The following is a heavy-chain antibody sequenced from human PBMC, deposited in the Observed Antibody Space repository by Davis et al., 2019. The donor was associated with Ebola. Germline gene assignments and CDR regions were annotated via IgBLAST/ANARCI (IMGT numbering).Heavy chain of an antibody. CDR2: ISSSTSTI. CDR3: ARARGTSGWYGDNWFDP. D-gene: IGHD6-19*01. Sequence: GESLKISCAASGFTFSSYAMHWVRQAPRKGLEWVSYISSSTSTIYYADSVKGRFTISRDNAKNSLYLQMNSLRDEDTAVYYCARARGTSGWYGDNWFDPWGQGTLVTVSS. J-gene: IGHJ5*02. CDR1: GFTFSSYA. V-gene: IGHV3-48*02.